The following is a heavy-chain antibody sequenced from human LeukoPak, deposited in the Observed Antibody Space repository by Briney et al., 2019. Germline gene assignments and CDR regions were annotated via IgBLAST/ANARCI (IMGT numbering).Heavy chain of an antibody. CDR3: ARASGYSYLNWFDP. Sequence: TSETLSLTCAVYGGSFSGYYWSWIRQPPGKGLEWIGEINHSGSTNYNPSLKSRVTISVDTSKNQFSLKLSSVTAADTAVYYCARASGYSYLNWFDPWGQGTLVTVSS. V-gene: IGHV4-34*01. J-gene: IGHJ5*02. CDR2: INHSGST. D-gene: IGHD5-18*01. CDR1: GGSFSGYY.